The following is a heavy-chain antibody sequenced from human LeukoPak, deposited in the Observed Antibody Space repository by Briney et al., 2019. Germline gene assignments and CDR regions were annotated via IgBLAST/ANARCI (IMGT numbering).Heavy chain of an antibody. J-gene: IGHJ5*02. CDR1: GFTFSNAW. V-gene: IGHV3-15*01. CDR2: IKSKTDGGTT. CDR3: AKDLPLNPLVGWFDP. D-gene: IGHD2-2*01. Sequence: AGGSLRLSCAASGFTFSNAWMSWVRQAPGKGLEWVGRIKSKTDGGTTDYAAPVKGRFTISRDDSKNTLYLQMNSLRAEDTAVYYCAKDLPLNPLVGWFDPWGQETLVTVSS.